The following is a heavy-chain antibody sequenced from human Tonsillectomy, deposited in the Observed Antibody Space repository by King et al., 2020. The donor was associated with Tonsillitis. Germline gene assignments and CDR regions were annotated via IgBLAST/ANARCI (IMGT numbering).Heavy chain of an antibody. Sequence: VQLVESGGGLVKPGGSLRLSCAASAFTFSDYYMSWIRQAPGKGLEWISYISTSSYTNYADSVKGRFTISRDNAKNSLYLQMNSLRAEDTAVYYCAREQPAATGIGGAYLDYWGLGTLVTVSS. CDR3: AREQPAATGIGGAYLDY. V-gene: IGHV3-11*05. D-gene: IGHD6-13*01. J-gene: IGHJ4*02. CDR1: AFTFSDYY. CDR2: ISTSSYT.